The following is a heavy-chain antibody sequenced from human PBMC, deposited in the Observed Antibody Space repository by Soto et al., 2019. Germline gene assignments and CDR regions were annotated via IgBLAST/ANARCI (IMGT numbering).Heavy chain of an antibody. Sequence: GESLKISWKGSGYSFTSYWIGWVLQMPGKGLEWMGIIYPGDSDTRYSPSFQGQVTISADKSISTAYLQWSSLKASDTAMYYCARSGVQFLEWLETFYGMDVWGQGTTVTVSS. D-gene: IGHD3-3*01. J-gene: IGHJ6*02. CDR1: GYSFTSYW. CDR3: ARSGVQFLEWLETFYGMDV. CDR2: IYPGDSDT. V-gene: IGHV5-51*01.